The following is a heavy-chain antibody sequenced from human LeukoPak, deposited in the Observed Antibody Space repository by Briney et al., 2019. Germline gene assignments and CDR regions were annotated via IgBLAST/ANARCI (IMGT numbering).Heavy chain of an antibody. CDR3: TRGYCSGGSCYAAH. Sequence: QTGGSLRLSCAASGFTLSDHNMDWVRQAPGKGLEWVDRSRSKGNSYSTEYAASVKGRFTISRDDSKNSLYLQMNSLKTEDTAVYYCTRGYCSGGSCYAAHWGQGTLVTVSS. CDR2: SRSKGNSYST. CDR1: GFTLSDHN. D-gene: IGHD2-15*01. V-gene: IGHV3-72*01. J-gene: IGHJ4*02.